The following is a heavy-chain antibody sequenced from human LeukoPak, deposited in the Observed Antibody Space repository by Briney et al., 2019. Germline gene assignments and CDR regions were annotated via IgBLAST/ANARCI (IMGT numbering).Heavy chain of an antibody. J-gene: IGHJ5*02. D-gene: IGHD2-2*01. CDR3: ARSDIVVVPAATPDNWFDP. CDR1: GYTFTSYA. Sequence: GASVKVSCKASGYTFTSYAMHWVRQAPGQRLEWMGWINAGNGNTKYSQKFQGRVTTTRDTSASTAYMELSSLRSEDTAVYYCARSDIVVVPAATPDNWFDPWGQGTLVTVSS. V-gene: IGHV1-3*01. CDR2: INAGNGNT.